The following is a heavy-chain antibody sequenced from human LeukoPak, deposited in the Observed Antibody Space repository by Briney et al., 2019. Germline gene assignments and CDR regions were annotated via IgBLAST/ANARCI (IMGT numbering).Heavy chain of an antibody. Sequence: ASVKVSCKASGGTFSSYAISWVRQAPGQGLEWMGRIIPILGIANYAQKFQGRVTITADKSTSTAYMELSSLRSEDTAVYYCARGPYSGYDSQNWFDPWGQGTQVTVSS. CDR3: ARGPYSGYDSQNWFDP. V-gene: IGHV1-69*04. D-gene: IGHD5-12*01. CDR1: GGTFSSYA. J-gene: IGHJ5*02. CDR2: IIPILGIA.